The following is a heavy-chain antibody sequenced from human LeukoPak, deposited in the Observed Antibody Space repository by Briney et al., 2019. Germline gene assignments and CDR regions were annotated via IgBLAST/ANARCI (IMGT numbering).Heavy chain of an antibody. CDR2: ISADNNNT. CDR1: GYTFSNYG. D-gene: IGHD3-3*01. Sequence: ASVKVSCKASGYTFSNYGVTWVRQAPGQGLEWMGWISADNNNTNYAQKIQGRVTMTTDTSTSTAYMELRSLRSDDTAVYYCARSGFLEWLEFDYWDQGTLVTVSS. CDR3: ARSGFLEWLEFDY. J-gene: IGHJ4*02. V-gene: IGHV1-18*01.